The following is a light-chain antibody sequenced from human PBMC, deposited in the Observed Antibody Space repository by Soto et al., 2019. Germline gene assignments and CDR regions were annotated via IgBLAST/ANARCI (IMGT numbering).Light chain of an antibody. Sequence: QSVLTQPPSVSGAPGQRVTISCTGSSSNIGAGYDVHWYQQLPGTAPKLLIYGNSNRPSGVPDRFSGSKSGTSASLAITGLQAEDDADYYCQSYDSSLSGSVLGTGTRSPS. CDR3: QSYDSSLSGSV. CDR2: GNS. J-gene: IGLJ1*01. CDR1: SSNIGAGYD. V-gene: IGLV1-40*01.